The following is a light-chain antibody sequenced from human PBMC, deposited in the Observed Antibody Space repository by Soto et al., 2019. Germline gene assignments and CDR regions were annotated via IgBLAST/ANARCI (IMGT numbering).Light chain of an antibody. CDR2: GAS. CDR1: QNVTSNY. J-gene: IGKJ1*01. CDR3: QQFAGSPST. Sequence: EIVLTQSPGTLSLSPGERATLSFRASQNVTSNYLAWYQRKPGQAPRLLIYGASSRATDIPDRFSGSGSGTDFTLTITRLEPEDFAVYFCQQFAGSPSTFGQGTKVEIK. V-gene: IGKV3-20*01.